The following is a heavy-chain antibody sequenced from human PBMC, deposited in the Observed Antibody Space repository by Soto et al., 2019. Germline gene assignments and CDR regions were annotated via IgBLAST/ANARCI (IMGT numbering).Heavy chain of an antibody. D-gene: IGHD2-8*01. V-gene: IGHV2-5*01. CDR2: IYWNDGG. CDR1: GVSLNTSGVC. J-gene: IGHJ6*02. CDR3: PHENTYANLSYILVHFVMDA. Sequence: SGPTLVNPTQTLTLTCTFSGVSLNTSGVCVAWIRQPPEEALEWLALIYWNDGGRYGPYLSRWPTVTKDTSKNQVVLRLTDMDPVDTATCCCPHENTYANLSYILVHFVMDAWGQGTTVTVSS.